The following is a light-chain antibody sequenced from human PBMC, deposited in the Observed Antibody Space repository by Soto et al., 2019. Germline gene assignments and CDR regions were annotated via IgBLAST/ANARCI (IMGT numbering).Light chain of an antibody. J-gene: IGKJ3*01. CDR3: QQYSASPIT. Sequence: EIVMTQSPATLSVSPGERATLSCRASQSVGNNLAWYQQRPGQAPRLLIHGASARPSGVPARFSGSGSGTDFTLTIISLQSEDFAVYFCQQYSASPITCGPGTTVDLK. V-gene: IGKV3-15*01. CDR1: QSVGNN. CDR2: GAS.